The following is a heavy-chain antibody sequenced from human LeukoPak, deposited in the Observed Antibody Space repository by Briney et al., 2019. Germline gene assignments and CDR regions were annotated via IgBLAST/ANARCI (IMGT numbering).Heavy chain of an antibody. Sequence: PGGSLRLSCAASGFTSSSYWMSWVRQAPGKGLEWVANIKQDGSEKYYGDSVKGRFTISRDNAKNSLYLQMNSLRAEDTAVYYCAREGYTVTTPYYYYYMDVWGKGTTVTVSS. CDR3: AREGYTVTTPYYYYYMDV. V-gene: IGHV3-7*01. CDR2: IKQDGSEK. J-gene: IGHJ6*03. D-gene: IGHD4-11*01. CDR1: GFTSSSYW.